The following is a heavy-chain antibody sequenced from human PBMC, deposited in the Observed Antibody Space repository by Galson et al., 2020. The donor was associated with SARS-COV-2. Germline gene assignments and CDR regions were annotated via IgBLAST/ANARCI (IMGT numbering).Heavy chain of an antibody. V-gene: IGHV3-74*01. Sequence: GGSLRLSCAASGFTFSDHAMHWVRPVPGKGLVWVSRIKSDGITTTYADSVKGRFTISRDNAKNTLYLQMNSLRAEDTAVYYWASRGVVVPDTSFDYWGRGTLVTVSS. D-gene: IGHD3-22*01. CDR2: IKSDGITT. CDR1: GFTFSDHA. CDR3: ASRGVVVPDTSFDY. J-gene: IGHJ4*02.